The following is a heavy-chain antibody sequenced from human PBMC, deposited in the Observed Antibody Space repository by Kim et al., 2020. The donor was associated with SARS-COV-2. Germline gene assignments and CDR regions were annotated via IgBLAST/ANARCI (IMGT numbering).Heavy chain of an antibody. D-gene: IGHD6-13*01. J-gene: IGHJ4*02. CDR1: GFTFSSYG. CDR2: IWYDGSNK. V-gene: IGHV3-33*01. CDR3: ARDSGFIQDPLSGIAPPSFDY. Sequence: GGSLRLSCAASGFTFSSYGMHWVRQAPGKGLEWVAVIWYDGSNKYYADSVKGRFTISRDNSKNTLYLQMNSLRAEDTAVYYCARDSGFIQDPLSGIAPPSFDYWGQGTLVTVSS.